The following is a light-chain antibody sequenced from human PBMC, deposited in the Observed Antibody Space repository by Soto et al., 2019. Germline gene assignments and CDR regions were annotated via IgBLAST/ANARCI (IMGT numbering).Light chain of an antibody. J-gene: IGKJ1*01. CDR2: GAS. Sequence: EIVLTQSPGTLSLSPGERATLSCWASQSVTSSYLAWYQQKPGQAPRLLIYGASSRATGIPDRFSGSGSGTDFTLTINSLEPDDVAVYYCQQYGTSLGRTFGRGTKVEIK. V-gene: IGKV3-20*01. CDR1: QSVTSSY. CDR3: QQYGTSLGRT.